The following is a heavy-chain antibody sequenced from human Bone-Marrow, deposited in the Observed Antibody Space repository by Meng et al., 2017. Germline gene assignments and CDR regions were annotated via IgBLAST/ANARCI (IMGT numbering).Heavy chain of an antibody. CDR1: AGSMSSIDW. V-gene: IGHV4-4*02. CDR2: IYHGGDT. D-gene: IGHD6-19*01. Sequence: QVSWEWSGPRLCKHAGTWFLTYSVSAGSMSSIDWWSVVRQPPGKGLEWIGEIYHGGDTNYNPSLKSRVTIAIDKSKNQFSLKLSSVTAADTAVYYCASWIYSCGWQWGQGALVTVSS. CDR3: ASWIYSCGWQ. J-gene: IGHJ4*02.